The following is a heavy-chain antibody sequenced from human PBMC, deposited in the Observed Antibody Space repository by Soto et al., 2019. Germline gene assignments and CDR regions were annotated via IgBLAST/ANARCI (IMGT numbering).Heavy chain of an antibody. D-gene: IGHD6-13*01. Sequence: GSGPTLVNPTETLTLTCTVSGFSLSNARMGVSWIRQPPGKALEWLAHIFSNDEKSYSTSLKSRLTISKDTSKSQVVLTMTNMDPVDTATYYCARIFFFVAAAGTIDYWGQGTLVTVSS. CDR2: IFSNDEK. V-gene: IGHV2-26*01. CDR3: ARIFFFVAAAGTIDY. J-gene: IGHJ4*02. CDR1: GFSLSNARMG.